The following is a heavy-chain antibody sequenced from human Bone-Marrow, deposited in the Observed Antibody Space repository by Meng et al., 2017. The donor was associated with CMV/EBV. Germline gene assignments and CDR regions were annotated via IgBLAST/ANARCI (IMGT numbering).Heavy chain of an antibody. D-gene: IGHD6-13*01. CDR1: GFTVSSNY. V-gene: IGHV3-53*01. J-gene: IGHJ6*02. CDR2: IYSGGST. CDR3: ARGVPGGIAAAGTHLRYYYYGMDV. Sequence: GEFLKISCAASGFTVSSNYMSWVRQAPGKGLEWVSVIYSGGSTYYADSVKGRFTISRDNAKNSLYLQMNSLRAEDTAVYYCARGVPGGIAAAGTHLRYYYYGMDVWGQGTTVTVS.